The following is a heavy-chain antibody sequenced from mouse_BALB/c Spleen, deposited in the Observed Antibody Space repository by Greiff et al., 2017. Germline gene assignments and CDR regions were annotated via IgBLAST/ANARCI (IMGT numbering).Heavy chain of an antibody. D-gene: IGHD1-2*01. CDR3: ASLHYYGYDAMDY. Sequence: ESGPGLVKPSQSLSLTCTVTGYSITSDYAWNWIRQFPGNKLEWMGYISYSGSTSYNPSLKSRISITRDTSKNQFFLQLNSVTTEDTATYYCASLHYYGYDAMDYWGQGTSVTVSS. V-gene: IGHV3-2*02. J-gene: IGHJ4*01. CDR2: ISYSGST. CDR1: GYSITSDYA.